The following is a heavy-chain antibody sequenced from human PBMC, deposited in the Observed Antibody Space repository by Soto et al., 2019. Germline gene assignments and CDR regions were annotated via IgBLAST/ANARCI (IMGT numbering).Heavy chain of an antibody. Sequence: LEILSLACTVSVGSLSSYYWRWLRQPPGKGLEWIGYIYYSGSTNYNPSLKSRVTISVGTSKNQFSLKLSSVTAADTAVYYCARERRLKYNWKYADYGGQGTLVTVSS. D-gene: IGHD1-7*01. CDR3: ARERRLKYNWKYADY. CDR1: VGSLSSYY. J-gene: IGHJ4*02. V-gene: IGHV4-59*01. CDR2: IYYSGST.